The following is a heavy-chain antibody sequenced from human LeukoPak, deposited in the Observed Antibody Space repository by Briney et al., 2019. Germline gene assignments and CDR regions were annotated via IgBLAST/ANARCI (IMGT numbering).Heavy chain of an antibody. J-gene: IGHJ6*03. D-gene: IGHD3-10*01. CDR2: ISWNSGSI. V-gene: IGHV3-9*01. CDR3: AKDNMVRGVNYYYYYMDV. CDR1: GFTFDDYA. Sequence: PGGSLRLSCAASGFTFDDYAMHWARQAPGKGLEGVSGISWNSGSIGYADSVKGRFTISRDNAKNSLYLQMSSLRAEDTALYYCAKDNMVRGVNYYYYYMDVWGKGTTVTVSS.